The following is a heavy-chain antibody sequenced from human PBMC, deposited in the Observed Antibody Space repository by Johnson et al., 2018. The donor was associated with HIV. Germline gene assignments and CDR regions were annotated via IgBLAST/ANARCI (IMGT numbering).Heavy chain of an antibody. CDR1: EVPVSSNY. CDR3: ARDGRDLVTRGSFDV. Sequence: MQLVESGGGLVKPGGSLRLSCAASEVPVSSNYMSWIRQAPGVGLEWVSVIYDDGSTYYADSVKGRFTISRDSSKNTLFLQMNSLRAEDTAVYYCARDGRDLVTRGSFDVWGQGTVVTVSS. CDR2: IYDDGST. D-gene: IGHD3-9*01. J-gene: IGHJ3*01. V-gene: IGHV3-66*01.